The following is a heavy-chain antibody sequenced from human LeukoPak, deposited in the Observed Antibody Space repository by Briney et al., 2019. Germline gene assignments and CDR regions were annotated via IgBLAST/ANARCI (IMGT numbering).Heavy chain of an antibody. D-gene: IGHD3-3*01. CDR2: INHSGST. V-gene: IGHV4-34*01. CDR1: GGSFSGYY. J-gene: IGHJ5*02. Sequence: SSETLSLTCAVYGGSFSGYYWSWIRQPPGKGLEWIGEINHSGSTNYNPSLKSRVTISVDTSKNQFSLKLSSVTAADAAVYYCARRSFPYYDFWSGWYNWFDPWGQGTQVTVSS. CDR3: ARRSFPYYDFWSGWYNWFDP.